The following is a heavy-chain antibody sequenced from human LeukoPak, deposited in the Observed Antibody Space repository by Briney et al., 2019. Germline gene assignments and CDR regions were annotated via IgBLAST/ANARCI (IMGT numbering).Heavy chain of an antibody. J-gene: IGHJ4*02. D-gene: IGHD3-16*01. CDR3: AREGGPYRPLDY. CDR2: VNLQGSS. Sequence: PSGTLSLTCDVSGGSITQTNYWTWVRRPPGKGLEWIGEVNLQGSSNYNPSLMGRVAISVDTSENHVSLQLTSVTAADTAVYYCAREGGPYRPLDYSGQGTLVTVS. CDR1: GGSITQTNY. V-gene: IGHV4-4*02.